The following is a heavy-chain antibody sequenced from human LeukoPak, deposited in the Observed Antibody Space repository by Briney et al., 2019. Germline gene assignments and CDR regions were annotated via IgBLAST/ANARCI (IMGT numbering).Heavy chain of an antibody. J-gene: IGHJ4*02. D-gene: IGHD3-22*01. CDR1: GGSISSSSYY. V-gene: IGHV4-39*07. CDR2: IYYSGST. CDR3: ARLEDYYYDSSGPL. Sequence: SETLSLTCTVSGGSISSSSYYWGWIRQPPGKGLEWIGSIYYSGSTYYNPSLKSRVTISVDTSKNQFSLKLSSVTAADTAVYYCARLEDYYYDSSGPLWGQGTLVTVSS.